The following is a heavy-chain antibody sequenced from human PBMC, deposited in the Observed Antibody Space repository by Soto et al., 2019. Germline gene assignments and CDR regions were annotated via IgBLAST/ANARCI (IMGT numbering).Heavy chain of an antibody. CDR1: GFTFSSYA. CDR3: EKGGGAKDYYDTRGYYLYYYYAMDV. D-gene: IGHD3-22*01. CDR2: LSGSGVST. J-gene: IGHJ6*02. V-gene: IGHV3-23*01. Sequence: EVQLLESGGGLVQPGGSLRLSCAASGFTFSSYAMTWVRQAPGKGLELVSALSGSGVSTYYAGSVKGRFTISRDNSKNMRYLQMNSLRAEDTPVYYFEKGGGAKDYYDTRGYYLYYYYAMDVWGQGTTVTVSS.